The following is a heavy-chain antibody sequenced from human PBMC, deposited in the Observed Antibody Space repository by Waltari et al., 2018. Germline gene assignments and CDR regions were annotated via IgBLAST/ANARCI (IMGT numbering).Heavy chain of an antibody. CDR2: ISPIFGTA. Sequence: QVQLVQSGAEVKKPGSSVKVSCKASGGTFSSYAISWVRQAPGQGLEWMGGISPIFGTANTAKKFPGRVTITADESTTTAYMELSSLRFEDTAVYFCATTGYSSDSSGQYGMDVWGQGTTVTVSS. J-gene: IGHJ6*02. CDR3: ATTGYSSDSSGQYGMDV. V-gene: IGHV1-69*01. D-gene: IGHD3-22*01. CDR1: GGTFSSYA.